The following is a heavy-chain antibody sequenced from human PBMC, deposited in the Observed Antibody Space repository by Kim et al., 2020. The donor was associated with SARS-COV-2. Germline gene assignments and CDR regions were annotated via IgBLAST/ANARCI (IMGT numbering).Heavy chain of an antibody. CDR3: AGLYGSGSYSPYYYYYYGMDV. CDR1: GGSISSGGYY. CDR2: IYYSGST. D-gene: IGHD3-10*01. J-gene: IGHJ6*02. V-gene: IGHV4-31*03. Sequence: SETLSLTCTVSGGSISSGGYYWSWIRQHPGKGLEWIGYIYYSGSTYYNPSLKSRVTISVDTSKNQFSLKLSSVTAADTAVYYCAGLYGSGSYSPYYYYYYGMDVWGQGTTVTVSS.